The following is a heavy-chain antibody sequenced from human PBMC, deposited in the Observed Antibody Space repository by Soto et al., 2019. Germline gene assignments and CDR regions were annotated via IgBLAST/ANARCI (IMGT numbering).Heavy chain of an antibody. D-gene: IGHD3-3*01. CDR3: AHRVLRTVFGLVTTTAIYFDF. CDR2: IYWDDDK. CDR1: GFSLTTSGVG. J-gene: IGHJ4*02. V-gene: IGHV2-5*02. Sequence: QITLNESGPTVVRPTETLTLTCRFSGFSLTTSGVGVGWIRQSPGKAPEWLALIYWDDDKRYSASLKSRLTITKDTSKSQVVLTVSGLDPTDTATYYCAHRVLRTVFGLVTTTAIYFDFWGQGTPVAVSS.